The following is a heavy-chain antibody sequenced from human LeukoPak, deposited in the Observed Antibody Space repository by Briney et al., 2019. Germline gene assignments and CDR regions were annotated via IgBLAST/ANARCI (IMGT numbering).Heavy chain of an antibody. V-gene: IGHV1-24*01. D-gene: IGHD1-7*01. J-gene: IGHJ6*03. CDR1: GYTLTELS. CDR3: ATGDTRTSAITVYYYYMDL. CDR2: FDPEDGET. Sequence: ASVKVSCKVSGYTLTELSMHWVRQAPGKGLEWMGGFDPEDGETIYAQKFQGRVTMTEDTSTDTAYMELSSLRSEDTAVYYCATGDTRTSAITVYYYYMDLWGQGTTVTVSS.